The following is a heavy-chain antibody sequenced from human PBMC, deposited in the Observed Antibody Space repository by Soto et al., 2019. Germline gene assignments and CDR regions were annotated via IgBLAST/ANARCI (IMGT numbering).Heavy chain of an antibody. CDR3: AREYGSGSYSTGDY. D-gene: IGHD3-10*01. J-gene: IGHJ4*02. Sequence: SETLSLTCTVSGGSISSGGYYWSWIRQHPGKGLEWIGYIYYSGSTYYNPSLKSRVTISVDTSKNQFSLKLSSVTAADTAVYYCAREYGSGSYSTGDYWGQGTLVTVSS. V-gene: IGHV4-31*03. CDR1: GGSISSGGYY. CDR2: IYYSGST.